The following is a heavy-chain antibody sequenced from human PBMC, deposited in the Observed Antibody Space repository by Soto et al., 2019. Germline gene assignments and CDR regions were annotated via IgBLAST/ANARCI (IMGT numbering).Heavy chain of an antibody. D-gene: IGHD4-17*01. CDR2: LYGSGRGI. V-gene: IGHV3-23*01. Sequence: EVQLLESGGGLVQPGGSLRLSCAASGFTFSSYAMIWIRQVAGKGLEWVSGLYGSGRGIHYADSVKGRFTISRDNSAYAVYLQMNNLRVEDTAVYYCARDAVAGDGVWLAHAWGRGTAVTVSS. J-gene: IGHJ5*02. CDR3: ARDAVAGDGVWLAHA. CDR1: GFTFSSYA.